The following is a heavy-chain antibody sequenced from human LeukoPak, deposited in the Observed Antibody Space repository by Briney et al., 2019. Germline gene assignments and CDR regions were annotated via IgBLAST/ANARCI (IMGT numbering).Heavy chain of an antibody. CDR2: INGSGGST. CDR1: GFTFSSYA. CDR3: AKDLKFIAAAGTLYY. J-gene: IGHJ4*02. Sequence: GGSLRLSCAASGFTFSSYAMSWVRQAPGKGLEWVSAINGSGGSTYYADSVKGRFTISRDNSKNTLYLQMNSLRAEDTAVYYCAKDLKFIAAAGTLYYWGQGTLVTVSS. D-gene: IGHD6-13*01. V-gene: IGHV3-23*01.